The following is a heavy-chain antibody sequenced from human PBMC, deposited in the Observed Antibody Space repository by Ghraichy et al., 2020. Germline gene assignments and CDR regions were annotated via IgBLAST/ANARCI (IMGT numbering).Heavy chain of an antibody. CDR1: GFTFSDYW. CDR2: INSDGSST. J-gene: IGHJ4*02. Sequence: GESLNISCAASGFTFSDYWMHWVRQAPGKGLVWVSRINSDGSSTSYADSVKGRFTISRDNAKNTLYLQMNSLSAEDTAVYYCAAGITLPYWGQGTLVTVS. CDR3: AAGITLPY. D-gene: IGHD3-16*01. V-gene: IGHV3-74*01.